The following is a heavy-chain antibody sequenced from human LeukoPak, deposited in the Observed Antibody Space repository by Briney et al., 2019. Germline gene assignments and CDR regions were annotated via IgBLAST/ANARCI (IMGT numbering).Heavy chain of an antibody. CDR3: AKDHEPYCGGDCFNGDY. J-gene: IGHJ4*02. CDR1: GFPVSGNY. D-gene: IGHD2-21*02. Sequence: PGGSLRLSRAASGFPVSGNYMSWVRQAPGKGLEWVSVIYRGGSRYYADSVKGRFTISRDNSKNTLYLQMNSLRAEDTAVYYCAKDHEPYCGGDCFNGDYWGQGTLVTVSS. V-gene: IGHV3-53*05. CDR2: IYRGGSR.